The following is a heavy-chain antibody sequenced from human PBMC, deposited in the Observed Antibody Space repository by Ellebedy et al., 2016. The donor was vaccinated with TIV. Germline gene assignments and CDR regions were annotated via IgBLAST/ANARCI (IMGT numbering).Heavy chain of an antibody. J-gene: IGHJ4*02. CDR3: ARVSYDFWERGRGYYFDY. Sequence: MPSETLSLTCAVSGGSISSGGYSWSWIRQPPGKGLEWIGYIYYSGSTNYNPSLKSRVTISVDTSKNQFSLKLSSVTAAETAVYYCARVSYDFWERGRGYYFDYWGQGTLVTVSS. CDR1: GGSISSGGYS. V-gene: IGHV4-61*08. CDR2: IYYSGST. D-gene: IGHD3-3*01.